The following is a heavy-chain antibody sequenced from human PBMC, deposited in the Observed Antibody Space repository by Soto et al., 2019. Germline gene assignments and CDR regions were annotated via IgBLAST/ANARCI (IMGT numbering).Heavy chain of an antibody. J-gene: IGHJ3*01. Sequence: GASVKVSCKASGYTFTSYDINWVRQATGQGLEWMGWMNPNSGNTGYAQKFQGRVTMTRNTSISTAYMELSSLRSEDTAVYYCAREGLRKGDDAFDFWGQGTMVTVSS. CDR3: AREGLRKGDDAFDF. CDR2: MNPNSGNT. D-gene: IGHD4-17*01. V-gene: IGHV1-8*01. CDR1: GYTFTSYD.